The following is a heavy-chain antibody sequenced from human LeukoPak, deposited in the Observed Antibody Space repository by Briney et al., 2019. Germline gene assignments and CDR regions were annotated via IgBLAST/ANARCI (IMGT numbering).Heavy chain of an antibody. Sequence: SETLSPTCTVSGGSISSSSYYWSWIRQPPGKGLEWIGYIYYSGSTNYNPSLKSRVTISVDRSKNQFSLNLSSVSAADTAVYYCASDLGYCSSTSCRYFDPWGQGTLVTVSS. V-gene: IGHV4-61*05. CDR1: GGSISSSSYY. D-gene: IGHD2-2*01. CDR2: IYYSGST. CDR3: ASDLGYCSSTSCRYFDP. J-gene: IGHJ5*02.